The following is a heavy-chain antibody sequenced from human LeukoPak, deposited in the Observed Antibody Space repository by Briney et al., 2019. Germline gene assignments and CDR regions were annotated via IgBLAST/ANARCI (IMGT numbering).Heavy chain of an antibody. CDR1: GGTFSSYA. CDR2: IIPIFGTA. V-gene: IGHV1-69*06. Sequence: ASVKVSCKASGGTFSSYAISWVRQAPGQGLEWMGGIIPIFGTANYAQKFQGRVTITADKSTSTAYMELSSLSSEDTAVYYCARDQRARTRVAARGYYYYGMDVWGKGTTVTVSS. D-gene: IGHD2-15*01. J-gene: IGHJ6*04. CDR3: ARDQRARTRVAARGYYYYGMDV.